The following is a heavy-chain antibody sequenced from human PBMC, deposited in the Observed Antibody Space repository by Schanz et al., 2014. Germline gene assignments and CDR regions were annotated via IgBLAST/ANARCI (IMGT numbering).Heavy chain of an antibody. CDR2: INTGSNYI. Sequence: QVQLVESGGGLIQPGGSLRLSCAASGFSFSDYYMSWIRQAPGKGLEWISFINTGSNYINYADSVKGRFTISRDNTKSSLFLQLNSLRADDTAVYYCARNRGSGGQNWYFDLWGRGTRVTVSS. D-gene: IGHD1-26*01. V-gene: IGHV3-11*05. CDR3: ARNRGSGGQNWYFDL. J-gene: IGHJ2*01. CDR1: GFSFSDYY.